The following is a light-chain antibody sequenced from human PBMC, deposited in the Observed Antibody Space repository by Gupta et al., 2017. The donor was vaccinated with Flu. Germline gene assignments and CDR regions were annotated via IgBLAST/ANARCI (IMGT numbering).Light chain of an antibody. CDR2: ENT. CDR1: SSNIGNSY. V-gene: IGLV1-51*02. CDR3: ATWDSSLGAVV. J-gene: IGLJ3*02. Sequence: QSVLTQPPSVSAAPGQKVTISCSGSSSNIGNSYVSWYQQLPGTAPKRLIFENTKRHSGIPDRFSGSKSGTSATLVITGVQTGDEADYYCATWDSSLGAVVCGGGTNLTVL.